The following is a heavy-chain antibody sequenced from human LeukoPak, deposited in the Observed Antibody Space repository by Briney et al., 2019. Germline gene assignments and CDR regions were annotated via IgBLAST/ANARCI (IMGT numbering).Heavy chain of an antibody. D-gene: IGHD1-7*01. CDR3: ARNYIVGLYYYYYYMDV. CDR2: ISSSSSYI. Sequence: GGSLRLSCAASGFTFSSYSMNWVRQAPGKGLEWVSSISSSSSYIYYADSVKGRFTISRDNAKNSLYLQMNSLRAEDTAVYYCARNYIVGLYYYYYYMDVWGKGTTVTVSS. J-gene: IGHJ6*03. V-gene: IGHV3-21*01. CDR1: GFTFSSYS.